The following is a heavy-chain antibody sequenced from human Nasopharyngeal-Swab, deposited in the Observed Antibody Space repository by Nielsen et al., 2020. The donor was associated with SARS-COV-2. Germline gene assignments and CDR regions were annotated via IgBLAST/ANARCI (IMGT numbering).Heavy chain of an antibody. V-gene: IGHV3-72*01. D-gene: IGHD3-10*01. CDR2: TRNKANTFTT. J-gene: IGHJ2*01. CDR3: ARVFYGSVNSRWHFDL. Sequence: GGSLLSCAASGFTFSDHYMDWVRQAPGKGLEWVGRTRNKANTFTTEYAASVKGRFTVSRDDSQNSLYLQMNSLKTEDTAVYYCARVFYGSVNSRWHFDLWGRGTLVTVSS. CDR1: GFTFSDHY.